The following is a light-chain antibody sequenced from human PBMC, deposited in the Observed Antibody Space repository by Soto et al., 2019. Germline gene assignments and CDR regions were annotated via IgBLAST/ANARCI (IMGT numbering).Light chain of an antibody. Sequence: DIQMTQSPSSLSASVGDRVTLTCRASQSISSYLNWYQHKPGKAPKLLIYAASSLQTGVPSRFSGSRSGTDFALTISSLQREDFATYYCQQTDTFPRTFGQGTKVEMK. V-gene: IGKV1-39*01. CDR1: QSISSY. CDR2: AAS. CDR3: QQTDTFPRT. J-gene: IGKJ1*01.